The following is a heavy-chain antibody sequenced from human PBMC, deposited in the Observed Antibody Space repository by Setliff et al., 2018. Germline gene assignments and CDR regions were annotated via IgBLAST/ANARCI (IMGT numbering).Heavy chain of an antibody. J-gene: IGHJ3*02. CDR2: ISSSSSTI. Sequence: SLRLSCAASGFTFSSYSMNWVRQAPGKGLEWVSYISSSSSTIYYADSVKGRFTISRDNAKNSLYLQMNSLRAEDTAVYYCARGKIRITMIVVPTGGAFDIWGQGTMVTVSS. CDR3: ARGKIRITMIVVPTGGAFDI. CDR1: GFTFSSYS. D-gene: IGHD3-22*01. V-gene: IGHV3-48*01.